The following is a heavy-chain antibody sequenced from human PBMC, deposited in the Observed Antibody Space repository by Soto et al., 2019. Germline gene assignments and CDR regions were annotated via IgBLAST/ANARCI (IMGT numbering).Heavy chain of an antibody. CDR1: VFTFSDYS. CDR3: AKDDVLSTTGTSGYLED. J-gene: IGHJ4*02. CDR2: ISGSGGIT. Sequence: PVGSLRLSCVFSVFTFSDYSMSCVRQSPGKWLEWVSGISGSGGITYYADSVKGRFTTSRDNSKNTLHLQMNSLRAEDTAIYYCAKDDVLSTTGTSGYLEDWGQGTLVTVSS. D-gene: IGHD1-1*01. V-gene: IGHV3-23*01.